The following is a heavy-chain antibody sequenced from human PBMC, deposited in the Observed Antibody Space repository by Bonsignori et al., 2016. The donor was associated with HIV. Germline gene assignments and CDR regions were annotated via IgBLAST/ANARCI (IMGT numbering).Heavy chain of an antibody. D-gene: IGHD3-3*01. CDR2: IKQDGSEK. Sequence: VRQAPGKGLEWVANIKQDGSEKYYVDSVKGRFTISRDNAKNSLYLQMNSLRAEDTAVYYCARASSLRSVLDIWGQGTMVTVSS. CDR3: ARASSLRSVLDI. J-gene: IGHJ3*02. V-gene: IGHV3-7*01.